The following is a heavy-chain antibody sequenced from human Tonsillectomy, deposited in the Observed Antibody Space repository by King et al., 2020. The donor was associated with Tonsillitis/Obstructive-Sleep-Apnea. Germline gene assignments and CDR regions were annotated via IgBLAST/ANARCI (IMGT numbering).Heavy chain of an antibody. CDR2: INPSVGST. D-gene: IGHD6-6*01. V-gene: IGHV1-46*01. J-gene: IGHJ4*02. CDR3: ARDMSDQIEYSSSLASSDY. CDR1: GYTYTSYY. Sequence: VHLVESGAEVKKPGASVKVSCKASGYTYTSYYMHCVRQAPGQGLECMGIINPSVGSTSHAQKFQGRVTMTRDTSTSTVYMERSSLRSEDTAVYYCARDMSDQIEYSSSLASSDYWGQGTLVTVSS.